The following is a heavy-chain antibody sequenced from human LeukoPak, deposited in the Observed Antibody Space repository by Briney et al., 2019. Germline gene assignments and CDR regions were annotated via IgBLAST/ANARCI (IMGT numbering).Heavy chain of an antibody. J-gene: IGHJ5*02. CDR3: AKDNRDNWFDP. CDR2: ISWNSGSI. Sequence: GGSLRPSCAASGFTFDDYAMHWVRQAPGKGLEWVSGISWNSGSIGYADSVKGRFTISRDNAKNSLYLQMNSLRAEDTALYYCAKDNRDNWFDPWGQGTLVTVSS. D-gene: IGHD3-10*01. V-gene: IGHV3-9*01. CDR1: GFTFDDYA.